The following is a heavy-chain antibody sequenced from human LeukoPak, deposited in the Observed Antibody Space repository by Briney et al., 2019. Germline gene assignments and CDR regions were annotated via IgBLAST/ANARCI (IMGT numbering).Heavy chain of an antibody. D-gene: IGHD6-19*01. Sequence: SETLSLTCTVSGGSISSYYWTWIRQPPGKGLEWIGYIYYNGSTNYNPSLKTRVTISVDTSKNLFSLKLNSVTAADTAVYYCARQSRGLAVAGLDYWGQGTLVTVSS. CDR2: IYYNGST. CDR1: GGSISSYY. V-gene: IGHV4-59*08. J-gene: IGHJ4*02. CDR3: ARQSRGLAVAGLDY.